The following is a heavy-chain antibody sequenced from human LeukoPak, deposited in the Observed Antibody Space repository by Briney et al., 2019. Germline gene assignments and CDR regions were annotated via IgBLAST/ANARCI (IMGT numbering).Heavy chain of an antibody. CDR2: ISTSGGDT. D-gene: IGHD1-7*01. CDR1: GFTFSSYA. CDR3: TRGGNYGPLDS. V-gene: IGHV3-23*01. J-gene: IGHJ4*02. Sequence: GGSLRLSCAASGFTFSSYAMTWVRQAPGKGLEWVSAISTSGGDTLYADSVRGRLTISRDNSKNTLYLQMSSLRDEDKAIYYCTRGGNYGPLDSWGQGTLVTVSS.